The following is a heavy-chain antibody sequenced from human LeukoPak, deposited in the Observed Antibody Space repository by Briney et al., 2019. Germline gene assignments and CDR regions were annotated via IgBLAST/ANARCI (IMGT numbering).Heavy chain of an antibody. CDR1: GGSMSSYY. CDR3: ARQPYMLGAYYFDY. CDR2: IFYSGST. J-gene: IGHJ4*02. D-gene: IGHD1-26*01. V-gene: IGHV4-59*08. Sequence: PSETLSLTCTVSGGSMSSYYWSWIRQPPGKGLEWIGYIFYSGSTNYNPSLKSRVTLSVDTSKNRFSLKLGSVTAADTAVYYCARQPYMLGAYYFDYWGQGTLVTVSS.